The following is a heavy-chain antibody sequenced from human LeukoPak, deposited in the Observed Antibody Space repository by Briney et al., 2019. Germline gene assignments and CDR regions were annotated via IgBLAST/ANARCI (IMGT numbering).Heavy chain of an antibody. CDR1: GFTFSSCG. J-gene: IGHJ3*02. V-gene: IGHV3-33*06. CDR2: IWYDGSNK. D-gene: IGHD1-1*01. CDR3: AKDSWSRGDDAFDI. Sequence: GGSLRLSCAASGFTFSSCGMHWVRQAPGKGLEWVAVIWYDGSNKYYADSVKGRFTISRDNSKNTLYLQMNSLRAEDTAVYYCAKDSWSRGDDAFDIWGQGTMVTVSS.